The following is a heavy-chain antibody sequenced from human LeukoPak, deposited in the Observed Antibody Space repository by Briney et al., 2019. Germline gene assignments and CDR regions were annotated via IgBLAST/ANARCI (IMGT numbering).Heavy chain of an antibody. CDR1: GFTFTKAW. CDR2: IKSKTEGGTT. Sequence: GGSLRLSCAASGFTFTKAWMSWVRQAPGKGLEWIGRIKSKTEGGTTDYAAPMKGRFTISRDDSKNTVYLQMNSLKTEDTGVYYCNTLYCSSTSCSWGQGTLVTVSS. CDR3: NTLYCSSTSCS. J-gene: IGHJ5*02. V-gene: IGHV3-15*01. D-gene: IGHD2-2*01.